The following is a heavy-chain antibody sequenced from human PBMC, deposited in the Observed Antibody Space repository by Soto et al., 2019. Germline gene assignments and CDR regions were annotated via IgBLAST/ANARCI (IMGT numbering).Heavy chain of an antibody. D-gene: IGHD6-6*01. Sequence: EVQLVESGGGLVQPGRSLRLSCAASGFTFDDYAMHWVRQAPGKGLEWVSGISWTSGSIGYADSVKGRFTISRDNAKNSLYLQMNSLRAEDTALYYCAKAMTSIATTYYFDYLGQGTLVTVSS. J-gene: IGHJ4*02. CDR3: AKAMTSIATTYYFDY. CDR2: ISWTSGSI. V-gene: IGHV3-9*01. CDR1: GFTFDDYA.